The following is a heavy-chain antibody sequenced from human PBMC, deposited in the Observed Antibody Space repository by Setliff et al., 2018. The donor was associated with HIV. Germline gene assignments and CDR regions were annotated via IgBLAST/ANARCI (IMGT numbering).Heavy chain of an antibody. D-gene: IGHD3-3*01. J-gene: IGHJ4*02. CDR1: GFTFTSNW. V-gene: IGHV3-7*03. Sequence: GGSLRLSCAASGFTFTSNWMSWVRQAPGKGLEWVANINEDGSTKYYVDSVEGRFTISRDNAKTTLYLRMDSLRAEDTAVYYCARLKVDTIFGVVITNPFDYWGQGTLVTVSS. CDR3: ARLKVDTIFGVVITNPFDY. CDR2: INEDGSTK.